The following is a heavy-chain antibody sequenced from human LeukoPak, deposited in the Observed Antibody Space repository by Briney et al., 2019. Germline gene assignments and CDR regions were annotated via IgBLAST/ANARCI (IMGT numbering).Heavy chain of an antibody. CDR1: GGSISSSSYY. V-gene: IGHV4-39*01. J-gene: IGHJ5*02. CDR3: VRQGWSNWFDP. CDR2: IYYSGST. Sequence: PSETLSLTCTVSGGSISSSSYYWGWIRQPPGKGLEWIGSIYYSGSTYYNPSLKSRVTISVDTSKIQFSLKLNSVTATDTAVYYCVRQGWSNWFDPWGQGTLVTVSS. D-gene: IGHD2-15*01.